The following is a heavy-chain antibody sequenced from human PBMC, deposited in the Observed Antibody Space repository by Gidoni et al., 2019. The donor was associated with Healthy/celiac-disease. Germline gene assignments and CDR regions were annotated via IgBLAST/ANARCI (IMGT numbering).Heavy chain of an antibody. Sequence: QVQLQESGPGLVKPSQTLSLTCTVSGGSISSGSYYWSWIRQPAGKGLEWIGRIYTSGSTNYNPSLKSRVTISVDTSKNQFSLKLSSVTAADTAVYYCARESTIRIAAAGNGGQLAVWFDPWGQGTLVTVSS. V-gene: IGHV4-61*02. D-gene: IGHD6-13*01. CDR1: GGSISSGSYY. J-gene: IGHJ5*02. CDR3: ARESTIRIAAAGNGGQLAVWFDP. CDR2: IYTSGST.